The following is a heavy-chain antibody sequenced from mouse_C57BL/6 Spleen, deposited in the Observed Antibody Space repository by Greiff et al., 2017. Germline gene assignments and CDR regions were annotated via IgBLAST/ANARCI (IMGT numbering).Heavy chain of an antibody. J-gene: IGHJ4*01. Sequence: QVQLQQSGPELVKPGASVKISCKASGYAFSSSWMNWVKQRPGTGLEWIGRIYPGDGDTNYNGKFKGKATLTADKSSSTAYMQLSSLTSEDSAVYFCARSTVVASYYARDYWGQGTSVTVSS. D-gene: IGHD1-1*01. CDR3: ARSTVVASYYARDY. CDR2: IYPGDGDT. CDR1: GYAFSSSW. V-gene: IGHV1-82*01.